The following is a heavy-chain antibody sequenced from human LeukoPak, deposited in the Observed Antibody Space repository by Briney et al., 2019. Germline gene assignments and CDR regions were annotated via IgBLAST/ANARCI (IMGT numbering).Heavy chain of an antibody. J-gene: IGHJ4*02. D-gene: IGHD1-7*01. Sequence: SETLSLTCAVSGGSISSGGYSWSWIRQPPGKGLEWIGYIYHSGSTYYNPSLKSRVTISVDRSKNQFSLRLTSVTAADTAIYYCARTGTTFFDYWGQGSLVTVSS. CDR2: IYHSGST. CDR1: GGSISSGGYS. CDR3: ARTGTTFFDY. V-gene: IGHV4-30-2*02.